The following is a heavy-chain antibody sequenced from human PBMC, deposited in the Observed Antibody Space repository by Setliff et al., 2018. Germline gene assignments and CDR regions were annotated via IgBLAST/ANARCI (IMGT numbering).Heavy chain of an antibody. J-gene: IGHJ6*02. Sequence: SETLSLTCAVSGGSISSSSYYWGWIRQPAGKGLEWIGRIYTSGSTNYNPSLKSRVTISVDTSKNQFSLKLSSVTAADTAVYYCARVSSYGSGSYYYYHYGMDVWGQGTTVTVSS. CDR3: ARVSSYGSGSYYYYHYGMDV. V-gene: IGHV4-61*02. CDR1: GGSISSSSYY. D-gene: IGHD3-10*01. CDR2: IYTSGST.